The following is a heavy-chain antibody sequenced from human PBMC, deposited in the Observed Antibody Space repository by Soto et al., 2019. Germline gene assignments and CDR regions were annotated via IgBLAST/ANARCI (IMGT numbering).Heavy chain of an antibody. CDR3: ARQWREYDSSGWNGWFDP. CDR1: GYTFTSYG. J-gene: IGHJ5*02. Sequence: GASVKVSCKASGYTFTSYGISWVRQAPGQGLEWMGWISGYNGNTDYAQKLQGRVTMTTDTSTNTAYMELRSLRSDDTAVYYCARQWREYDSSGWNGWFDPWGQGTLVTVSS. D-gene: IGHD3-22*01. V-gene: IGHV1-18*01. CDR2: ISGYNGNT.